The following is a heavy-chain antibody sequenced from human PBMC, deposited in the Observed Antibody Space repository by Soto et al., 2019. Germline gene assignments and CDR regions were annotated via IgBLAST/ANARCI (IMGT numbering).Heavy chain of an antibody. CDR3: ARWGTTGGLDV. Sequence: QVQLVESGGGVVQPGTSLRVSCVGSGFTFRSYVIHWVRQAPGKGLEWVALTSYDGSDKYYDDSVRGRFTISRDNSRHTVDLQMDSLRLEDTALYYCARWGTTGGLDVWGQGTLVSVSS. V-gene: IGHV3-30*19. CDR2: TSYDGSDK. CDR1: GFTFRSYV. D-gene: IGHD3-16*01. J-gene: IGHJ1*01.